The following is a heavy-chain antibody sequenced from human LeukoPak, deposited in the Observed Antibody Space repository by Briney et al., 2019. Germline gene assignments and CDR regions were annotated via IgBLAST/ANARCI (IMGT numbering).Heavy chain of an antibody. CDR1: GFTFSMYA. Sequence: GGSLRLSCGASGFTFSMYAMTWFRQAPGKGREWVSAISDNGDRTYYADSVKGRFTISRDNSRNTLYLHMNSLRAEDTAVYYCARDRYYYDTSGFLFPHWGQGTLVTVSS. V-gene: IGHV3-23*01. CDR2: ISDNGDRT. J-gene: IGHJ1*01. CDR3: ARDRYYYDTSGFLFPH. D-gene: IGHD3-22*01.